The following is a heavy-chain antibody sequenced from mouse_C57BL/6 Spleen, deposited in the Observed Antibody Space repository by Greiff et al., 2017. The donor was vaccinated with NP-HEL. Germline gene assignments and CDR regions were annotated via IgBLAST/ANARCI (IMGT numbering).Heavy chain of an antibody. Sequence: VLLQQSGAELVKPVASVKMSCKASGYTFTSYWITWVMQRPGQGLEWIGDIYPGSGSTNYNDKFKGKATLTVDTSSSTAYMQLSSLTSGDSAGYYGARWREWVGYYLHLDYWGQGATRTVAS. CDR2: IYPGSGST. CDR1: GYTFTSYW. J-gene: IGHJ2*01. CDR3: ARWREWVGYYLHLDY. D-gene: IGHD2-3*01. V-gene: IGHV1-55*01.